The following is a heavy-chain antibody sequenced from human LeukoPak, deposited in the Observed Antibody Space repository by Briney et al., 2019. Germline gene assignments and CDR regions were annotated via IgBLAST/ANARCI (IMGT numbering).Heavy chain of an antibody. D-gene: IGHD5-12*01. Sequence: PGRSLRLSCAASGFTFSSYAMHWVRQAPGKGLEWVAVISYDGSNKYYADSAKGRFTISRDNSKNTLYLQMNSLRAEDTAVYYCARDIVATIGEGHFDYWGQGTLVTVSS. CDR1: GFTFSSYA. V-gene: IGHV3-30*04. CDR2: ISYDGSNK. J-gene: IGHJ4*02. CDR3: ARDIVATIGEGHFDY.